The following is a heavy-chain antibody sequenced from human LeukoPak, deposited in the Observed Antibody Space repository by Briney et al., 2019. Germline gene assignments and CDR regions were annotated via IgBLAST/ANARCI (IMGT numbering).Heavy chain of an antibody. V-gene: IGHV1-8*01. CDR2: MNPNSGNT. Sequence: ASVKVSCKASGYTFTSYDINWVRQATGQGLEWMGWMNPNSGNTGYAQKFQGRVTITRDTSITTAYMELSSLRSEDTAVYYCARESPLYTSLSNVYYYMDVWGKGTTVTVSS. D-gene: IGHD6-6*01. CDR3: ARESPLYTSLSNVYYYMDV. J-gene: IGHJ6*03. CDR1: GYTFTSYD.